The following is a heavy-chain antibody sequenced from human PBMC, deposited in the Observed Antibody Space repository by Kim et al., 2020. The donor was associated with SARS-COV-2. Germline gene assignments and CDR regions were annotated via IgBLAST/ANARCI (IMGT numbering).Heavy chain of an antibody. CDR1: GGSISSSSYY. V-gene: IGHV4-39*01. CDR2: IYYSGST. D-gene: IGHD2-15*01. J-gene: IGHJ3*02. Sequence: SETLSLTCTVSGGSISSSSYYWGWIRQPPGKGLEWIGSIYYSGSTYYNPSLKSRVTISVDTSTNQFSLKLSSVTAADTAVYYCARHRRWAFVVVVAANAFDIWGQGTMVTVSS. CDR3: ARHRRWAFVVVVAANAFDI.